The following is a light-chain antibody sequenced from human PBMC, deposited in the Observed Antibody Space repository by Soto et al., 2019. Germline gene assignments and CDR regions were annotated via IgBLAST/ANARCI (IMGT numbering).Light chain of an antibody. Sequence: EVVLTQSPSTLSVSPGERATLCCRASQSVSNNYLAWYQQKPGQSPKLLIFGSSDRATGIPDRFSGSGSGTDFTLTISSLEPEDFAVYYCQQYGSSPPYTFGQGTKLEIK. CDR1: QSVSNNY. J-gene: IGKJ2*01. CDR2: GSS. V-gene: IGKV3-20*01. CDR3: QQYGSSPPYT.